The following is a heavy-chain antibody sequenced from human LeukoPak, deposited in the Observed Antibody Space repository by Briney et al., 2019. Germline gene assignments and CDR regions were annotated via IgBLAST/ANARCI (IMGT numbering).Heavy chain of an antibody. CDR1: GFTFSDHD. J-gene: IGHJ3*02. V-gene: IGHV3-72*01. Sequence: PGGSLRLSSAASGFTFSDHDMYWVRQAPGKGLEWVGRTRNKANSYTTEYAASVKGRFTISRDDSKTSLYLQMNSLKTEDTAVYYCAREGSAAFDIWGQGTMVTVSS. CDR2: TRNKANSYTT. CDR3: AREGSAAFDI.